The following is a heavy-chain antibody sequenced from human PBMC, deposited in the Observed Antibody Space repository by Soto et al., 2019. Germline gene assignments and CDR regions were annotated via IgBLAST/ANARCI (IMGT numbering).Heavy chain of an antibody. CDR3: ARGLDMVRGVIITYYYYGMDV. V-gene: IGHV4-34*01. J-gene: IGHJ6*02. D-gene: IGHD3-10*01. CDR1: GGSFSGYY. CDR2: INHSGST. Sequence: PSETLSLTCAVYGGSFSGYYWSWIRQPPGKGLVWIGEINHSGSTNYNPSLKSRVTISVDTSKNQFSLKLSSVTAADTAVYYCARGLDMVRGVIITYYYYGMDVWGQGTTVTVSS.